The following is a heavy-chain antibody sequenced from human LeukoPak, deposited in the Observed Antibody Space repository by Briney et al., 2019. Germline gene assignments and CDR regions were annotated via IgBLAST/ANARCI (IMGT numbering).Heavy chain of an antibody. J-gene: IGHJ3*02. CDR2: IYHSGST. V-gene: IGHV4-4*02. Sequence: PSETLSLTCAVSGGSISSSNWWSWVRQPPGKGLEWIGEIYHSGSTNYNPSLKSRVTISVDKSKNQFSLKLSSVTAADTAVYYCAHCGGDCYHLPHDWGAFDIWGQGTMVTVSS. CDR3: AHCGGDCYHLPHDWGAFDI. CDR1: GGSISSSNW. D-gene: IGHD2-21*02.